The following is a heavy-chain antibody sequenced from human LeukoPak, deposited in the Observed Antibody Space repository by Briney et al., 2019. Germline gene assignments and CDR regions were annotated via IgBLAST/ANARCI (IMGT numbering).Heavy chain of an antibody. CDR2: IYSGGST. J-gene: IGHJ4*02. V-gene: IGHV4-4*07. Sequence: PSETLSLTCNFSGGSINTDDWSWIRQPAGKGLEWIGRIYSGGSTNYNPSLKSRVTISIDKSKSQLYLKLNSLTAADTAVYYCARDYSSAWTFGYWGQGTLVTVSS. D-gene: IGHD6-19*01. CDR3: ARDYSSAWTFGY. CDR1: GGSINTDD.